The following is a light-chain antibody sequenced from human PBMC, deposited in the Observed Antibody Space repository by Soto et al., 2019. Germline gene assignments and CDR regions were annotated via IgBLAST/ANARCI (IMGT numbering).Light chain of an antibody. CDR1: SRDVGAYNL. J-gene: IGLJ2*01. Sequence: QSALTQPASVSGSPEQSITISCTGTSRDVGAYNLVSWYQQHPGKAPRLIIYEGSKRPSGISHRFSGSKSYNTASLTISALRAEDEAHYHCCSYAGSRTFVFGGGTKLTVL. V-gene: IGLV2-23*01. CDR3: CSYAGSRTFV. CDR2: EGS.